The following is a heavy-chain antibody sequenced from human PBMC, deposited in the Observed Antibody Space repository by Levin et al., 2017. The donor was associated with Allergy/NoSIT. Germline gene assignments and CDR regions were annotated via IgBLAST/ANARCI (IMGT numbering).Heavy chain of an antibody. J-gene: IGHJ5*02. D-gene: IGHD3-3*01. CDR2: MNPNSGNT. V-gene: IGHV1-8*01. Sequence: GASVKVSCKASGYTFTSYDINWVRQATGQGLEWMGWMNPNSGNTGYAQKFQGRVTMTRNTSISTAYMELSSLRSEDTAVYYCARGGYDFWSGRQDWFDPWGQGTLVTVSS. CDR3: ARGGYDFWSGRQDWFDP. CDR1: GYTFTSYD.